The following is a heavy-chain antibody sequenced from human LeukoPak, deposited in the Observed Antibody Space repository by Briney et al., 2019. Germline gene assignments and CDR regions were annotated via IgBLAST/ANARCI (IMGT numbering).Heavy chain of an antibody. D-gene: IGHD6-19*01. Sequence: PSETLSLTCAVSGGSINNYYWTWIRQPPGKGLEWIGYIFYTGSTNYNPSLKSRVTISVDTSKNQFSLKLSSVTAADTAIYYCARDGRAGSLFAYWGQGTLVTVSS. CDR1: GGSINNYY. CDR2: IFYTGST. J-gene: IGHJ4*02. V-gene: IGHV4-59*01. CDR3: ARDGRAGSLFAY.